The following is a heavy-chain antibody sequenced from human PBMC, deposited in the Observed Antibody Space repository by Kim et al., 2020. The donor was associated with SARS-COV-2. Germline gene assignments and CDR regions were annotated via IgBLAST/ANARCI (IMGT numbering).Heavy chain of an antibody. CDR3: ARNRHRHRERGYFDY. V-gene: IGHV4-34*01. CDR2: INHSGST. Sequence: SETLSLTCAVYGGSFSGYYWSWIRQPPGKGLEWIGEINHSGSTNYNPSLKSRVTISVDTSKNQFSLKLSSVTAADTAVYYCARNRHRHRERGYFDYWGQGNLVTVSS. J-gene: IGHJ4*02. CDR1: GGSFSGYY.